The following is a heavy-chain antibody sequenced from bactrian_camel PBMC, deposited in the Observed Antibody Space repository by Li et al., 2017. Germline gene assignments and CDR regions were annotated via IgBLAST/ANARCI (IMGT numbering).Heavy chain of an antibody. Sequence: VQLVESGGGLVQPGESLRLSCVASGITFSRHDMSWVRLAPGKEVEWVAGITSLPSLFRAASYSDSVKGRFTISRDNAKDTVYLQMNNLQPEDTATYYCAEGRGSRGEHCYSLNYWGQGTQVTVS. CDR3: AEGRGSRGEHCYSLNY. CDR2: ITSLPSLFRAA. CDR1: GITFSRHD. D-gene: IGHD6*01. V-gene: IGHV3S40*01. J-gene: IGHJ4*01.